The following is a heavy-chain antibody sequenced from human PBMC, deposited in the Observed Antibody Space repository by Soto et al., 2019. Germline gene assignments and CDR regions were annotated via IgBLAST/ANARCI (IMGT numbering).Heavy chain of an antibody. CDR2: IIPIFGTA. V-gene: IGHV1-69*13. Sequence: SVKVSSKAHGGTFSSYAICWVRQAPGQGFEWMGGIIPIFGTANYAQKFQGRVTITADESTSTAYMELSSLRSEDTAVYYCAREDCTNGVCYTSSFDYWGQGTLVTVSS. J-gene: IGHJ4*02. CDR1: GGTFSSYA. CDR3: AREDCTNGVCYTSSFDY. D-gene: IGHD2-8*01.